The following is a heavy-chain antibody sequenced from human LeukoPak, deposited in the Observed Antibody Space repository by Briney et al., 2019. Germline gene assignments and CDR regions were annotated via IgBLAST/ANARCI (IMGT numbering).Heavy chain of an antibody. D-gene: IGHD2-8*02. V-gene: IGHV3-48*01. CDR2: ITSKSTTI. J-gene: IGHJ4*02. CDR3: ARERGYCAGEGCYGFDY. CDR1: GFTFNIYS. Sequence: GGSLRLSCAASGFTFNIYSMDWVRQAPGRGLEWVSKITSKSTTIYYADSVKGRFTISRDNARNSLYLQMNSLRAEDTAVYYCARERGYCAGEGCYGFDYWGQGILVTVSS.